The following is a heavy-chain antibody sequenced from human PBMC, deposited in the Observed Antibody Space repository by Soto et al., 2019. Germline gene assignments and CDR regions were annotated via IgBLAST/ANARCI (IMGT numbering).Heavy chain of an antibody. CDR3: AKGGLYYSGWYEGD. D-gene: IGHD6-13*01. V-gene: IGHV3-11*01. J-gene: IGHJ4*02. CDR2: ISASGDST. CDR1: GFTFSDYY. Sequence: HVEVVESGGGLVKPGGSLRLSCAASGFTFSDYYMSWIRQAPGKGLEWVSYISASGDSTHNGDAVKGRFAISRDNSKTTLGLKLNSLTAVDTAVYCCAKGGLYYSGWYEGDWGQGTLVTVSS.